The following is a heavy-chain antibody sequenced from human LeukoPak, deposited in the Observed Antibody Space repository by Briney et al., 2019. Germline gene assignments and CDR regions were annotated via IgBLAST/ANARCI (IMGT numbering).Heavy chain of an antibody. CDR2: ISYDGSNK. J-gene: IGHJ6*03. D-gene: IGHD6-19*01. CDR1: GFIFSSYT. CDR3: ARESFDSSGWYGYYYYYYMDV. Sequence: GGSLRLSCAASGFIFSSYTMHWVRQAPGKGLKWVAVISYDGSNKYYADSVKGRFTISRDNFKNTLYLQMNSLRAEDTAVYYCARESFDSSGWYGYYYYYYMDVWGKGTTVTVSS. V-gene: IGHV3-30*04.